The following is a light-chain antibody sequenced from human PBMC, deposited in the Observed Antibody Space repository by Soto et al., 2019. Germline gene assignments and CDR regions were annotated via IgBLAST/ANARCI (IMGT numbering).Light chain of an antibody. CDR2: VAY. J-gene: IGKJ5*01. CDR3: QQNNVLPIT. Sequence: EILITQSPSTLSGPQPQRPTLSCTASHSVLSQLAWYQQTPGQAPRLLIYVAYTRATDLPARFRGGGSGTEFTLTLSSPQCEDFVLYVCQQNNVLPITFGQGTRLEIK. V-gene: IGKV3-15*01. CDR1: HSVLSQ.